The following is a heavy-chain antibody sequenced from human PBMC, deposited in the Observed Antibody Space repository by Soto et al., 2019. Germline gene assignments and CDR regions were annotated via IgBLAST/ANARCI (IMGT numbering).Heavy chain of an antibody. Sequence: EVQLVESGGGLVQPGGSLRLSCATSGFTFNTYWMHWVRQAPGKGLVWVSRTYSDGSRTSYADSVKGRFTISRDNAKNTLYLQMDSLSPEDTAVYYCARGAGGYYYMDVWGKGTTVTVSS. D-gene: IGHD3-10*01. V-gene: IGHV3-74*01. CDR2: TYSDGSRT. CDR1: GFTFNTYW. J-gene: IGHJ6*03. CDR3: ARGAGGYYYMDV.